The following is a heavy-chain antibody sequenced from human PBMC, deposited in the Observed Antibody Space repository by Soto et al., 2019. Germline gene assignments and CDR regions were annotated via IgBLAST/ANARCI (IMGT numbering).Heavy chain of an antibody. J-gene: IGHJ4*02. V-gene: IGHV1-2*02. CDR3: ARVPRAFRGRVSSYFDY. CDR1: GYTFTGYY. D-gene: IGHD3-10*01. Sequence: QVQLVQSGAEVKKPGASVKVSCKASGYTFTGYYMHWVRQAPGQGLEWMGWINPNSGGTNYAQKFQGRVTMTRDTSISTAYMELSRLRSDDTAVYYCARVPRAFRGRVSSYFDYWGQGTLVTVSS. CDR2: INPNSGGT.